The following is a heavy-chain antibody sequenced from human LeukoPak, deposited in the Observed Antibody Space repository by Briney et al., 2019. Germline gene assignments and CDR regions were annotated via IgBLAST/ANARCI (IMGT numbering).Heavy chain of an antibody. V-gene: IGHV4-59*01. D-gene: IGHD5-12*01. J-gene: IGHJ4*02. Sequence: PSETLSLTCTVSGGSISSYYWSWIRQPPGKGLEWIGYIYDSGSTNYNPSLKSRVTISVDTSKNQFSLKLSSVTAADTAVYYCARFYMVASQFDYWGQGTLVTVSS. CDR3: ARFYMVASQFDY. CDR1: GGSISSYY. CDR2: IYDSGST.